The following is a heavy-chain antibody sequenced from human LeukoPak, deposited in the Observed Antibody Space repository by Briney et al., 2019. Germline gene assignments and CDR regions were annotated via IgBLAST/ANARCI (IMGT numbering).Heavy chain of an antibody. CDR2: INAGNGNT. CDR3: AREDTAMVFDY. CDR1: GYTFTSYA. V-gene: IGHV1-3*01. D-gene: IGHD5-18*01. Sequence: GASVKVSCKASGYTFTSYAMHWVRQAPGQRLEWMGWINAGNGNTKYSQKFQGRVTITRDTSASTAYMELSSLKSEDTAVYYCAREDTAMVFDYWGQGTLVTVSS. J-gene: IGHJ4*02.